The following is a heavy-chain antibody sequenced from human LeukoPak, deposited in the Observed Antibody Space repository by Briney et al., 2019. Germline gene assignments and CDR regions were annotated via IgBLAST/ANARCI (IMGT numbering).Heavy chain of an antibody. CDR2: IYYSGST. D-gene: IGHD6-13*01. CDR3: ASYLIAAAAHTWFDP. V-gene: IGHV4-39*01. Sequence: SETLSLTCTVSGGSISSSSYYWGWIRQPPGKGLEWIGGIYYSGSTYYNPCLKSRVTISVDTSKNQFSLKLSSVTAADTAVNYCASYLIAAAAHTWFDPWGQGTLVTVSS. CDR1: GGSISSSSYY. J-gene: IGHJ5*02.